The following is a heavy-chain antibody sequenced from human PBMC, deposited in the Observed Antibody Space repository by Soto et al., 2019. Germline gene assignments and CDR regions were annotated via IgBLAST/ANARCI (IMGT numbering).Heavy chain of an antibody. CDR2: INSDGSST. V-gene: IGHV3-74*01. Sequence: GGSLRLSCAASGFTFSSYWMHWVRQAPGKGLVWVSRINSDGSSTSYADSVKGRFTISRDNAKNTLYLQMNSLRAEDTAVYYCAREQYDFWSGYLRHFDYWGQGTLVTVSS. CDR1: GFTFSSYW. D-gene: IGHD3-3*01. CDR3: AREQYDFWSGYLRHFDY. J-gene: IGHJ4*02.